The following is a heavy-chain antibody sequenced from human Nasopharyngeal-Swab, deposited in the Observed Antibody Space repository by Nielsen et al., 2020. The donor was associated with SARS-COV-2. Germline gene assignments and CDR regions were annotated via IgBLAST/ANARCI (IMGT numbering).Heavy chain of an antibody. CDR2: IWYIGDNK. CDR3: AADIVVLPAVNLGDYYALDV. Sequence: GESLKISCAASGFTFSSYAMHWVRQAPGKGLEWVALIWYIGDNKYYADSVKGRFPISRDNSKNTLYLQMNSLRAEDTAVYYCAADIVVLPAVNLGDYYALDVWGPGTTVTVSS. V-gene: IGHV3-33*01. D-gene: IGHD2-2*01. CDR1: GFTFSSYA. J-gene: IGHJ6*02.